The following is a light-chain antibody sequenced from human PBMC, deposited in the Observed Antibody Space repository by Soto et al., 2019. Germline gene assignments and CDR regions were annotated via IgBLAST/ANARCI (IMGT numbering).Light chain of an antibody. CDR2: DAS. Sequence: EIVLTQSPATLSLSPGERATLSCRASQSVSSYLAWYQQKPGKAPRLLIYDASNRATGIPARFSGSGSGTDFTLTISSLEPEDFAVYYCQQRSNWPRLTFGPGTKVDIK. CDR3: QQRSNWPRLT. V-gene: IGKV3-11*01. CDR1: QSVSSY. J-gene: IGKJ3*01.